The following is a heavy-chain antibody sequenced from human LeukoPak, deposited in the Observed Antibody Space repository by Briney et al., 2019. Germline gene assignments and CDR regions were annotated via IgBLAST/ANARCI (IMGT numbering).Heavy chain of an antibody. CDR1: GGSIISHY. J-gene: IGHJ6*02. CDR3: ARHSPWGANYYYGMDV. D-gene: IGHD3-16*01. CDR2: IYYSGST. Sequence: PSETLSLTCTVSGGSIISHYWSWIRQPPGKGLEWIGYIYYSGSTNYNPSLKSRVTVSVDTSKNQFSLKLSSATAADTAVYYCARHSPWGANYYYGMDVWGQGTTVTVSS. V-gene: IGHV4-59*08.